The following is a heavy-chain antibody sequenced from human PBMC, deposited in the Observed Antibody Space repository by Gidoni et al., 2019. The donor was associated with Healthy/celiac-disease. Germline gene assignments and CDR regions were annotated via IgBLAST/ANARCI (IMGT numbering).Heavy chain of an antibody. Sequence: EVQLVESGGGLVKPGGSLRLSCAASGFTFSSYSMNWVRQAPGKGLEWVSSISSSSSYIYYADSVKGRFTISRDNAKNSLYVQMNSLRAEDTAVYYCARDRGAGWFDPWGQGTLVTVSS. J-gene: IGHJ5*02. CDR3: ARDRGAGWFDP. V-gene: IGHV3-21*01. CDR1: GFTFSSYS. CDR2: ISSSSSYI.